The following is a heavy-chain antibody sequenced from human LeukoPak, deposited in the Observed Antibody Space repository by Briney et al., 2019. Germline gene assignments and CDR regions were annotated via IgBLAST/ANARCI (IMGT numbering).Heavy chain of an antibody. V-gene: IGHV3-7*01. CDR1: GLTFTDFW. J-gene: IGHJ4*02. CDR3: SGRDSSRSPRAY. D-gene: IGHD2-2*01. Sequence: GGSLRLSCAASGLTFTDFWMNWVRLAPGRGLVWLANIKPDGNEKYYVDSVKGRFAISRDNAKNEVYLEMNSLRAEDTGVYYCSGRDSSRSPRAYWGQGTLVSVSS. CDR2: IKPDGNEK.